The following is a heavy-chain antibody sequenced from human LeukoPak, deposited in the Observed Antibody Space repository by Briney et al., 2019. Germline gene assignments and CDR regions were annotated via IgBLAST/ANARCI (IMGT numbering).Heavy chain of an antibody. D-gene: IGHD5-18*01. J-gene: IGHJ5*02. CDR3: ARGIQLWLNWFDP. Sequence: SETLSLTCTVSGGSISGYYWSWLRQPPGKGLEWIGEINHSGSTNYNPSLKSRVTISVDTSKNQFSLKLSSVTAADTAVYYCARGIQLWLNWFDPWGQGTLVTVSS. CDR2: INHSGST. V-gene: IGHV4-34*01. CDR1: GGSISGYY.